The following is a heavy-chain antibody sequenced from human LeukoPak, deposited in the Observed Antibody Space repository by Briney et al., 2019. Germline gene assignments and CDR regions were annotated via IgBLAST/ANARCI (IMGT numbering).Heavy chain of an antibody. Sequence: GESLKISCKGSGYSFTSYWIIWVRQMPGKGLEWMGIIYPGDSDTRYSPSFQGQVTISADKSISTAYLQWSSLKASDTAMYYCARGLDSSGYLDAFDIWGQGTMVTVSS. D-gene: IGHD3-22*01. CDR1: GYSFTSYW. CDR2: IYPGDSDT. CDR3: ARGLDSSGYLDAFDI. V-gene: IGHV5-51*01. J-gene: IGHJ3*02.